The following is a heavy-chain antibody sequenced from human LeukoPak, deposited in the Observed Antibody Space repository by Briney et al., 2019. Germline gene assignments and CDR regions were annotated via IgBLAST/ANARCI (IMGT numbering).Heavy chain of an antibody. CDR3: ARDYSGSSAFDY. CDR1: GFTFRDYH. CDR2: ISSSSSYT. V-gene: IGHV3-11*05. D-gene: IGHD1-26*01. J-gene: IGHJ4*02. Sequence: PGGSLRLSCAVSGFTFRDYHMSWIPQGPGKGLEWFSYISSSSSYTNYADSVKGRFTISRDNAKNSLYLQMNSLRAEDTAVYYCARDYSGSSAFDYWGQGTLVTVSS.